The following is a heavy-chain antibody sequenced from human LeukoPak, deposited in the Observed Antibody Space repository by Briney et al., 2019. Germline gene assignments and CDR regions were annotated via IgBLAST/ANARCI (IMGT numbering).Heavy chain of an antibody. CDR1: GFTFSSYW. CDR3: ARSYRATPGIVDV. D-gene: IGHD6-13*01. CDR2: IKQDGSEK. Sequence: GGSLRLSCAASGFTFSSYWMSWVRQAPGKGLEWVANIKQDGSEKYYVDSVKGRFTISRDNAKNSLYLRMNSLRADDTAVYFCARSYRATPGIVDVWGQGTTVTVSS. J-gene: IGHJ6*02. V-gene: IGHV3-7*03.